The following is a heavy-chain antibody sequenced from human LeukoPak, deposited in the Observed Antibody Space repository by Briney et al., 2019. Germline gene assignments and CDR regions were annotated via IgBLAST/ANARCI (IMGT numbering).Heavy chain of an antibody. Sequence: SETLSLTCTVSGYSISSGYYWGWIRQPPGKGLEWIGSIYHSGSTYYNPSLKSRVTISVDTSKNQFSLKLSSVTAADTAVYYCARVQTTYYYDSSGYYQDAFDIWGQGTMVTVSS. J-gene: IGHJ3*02. CDR3: ARVQTTYYYDSSGYYQDAFDI. CDR1: GYSISSGYY. D-gene: IGHD3-22*01. V-gene: IGHV4-38-2*02. CDR2: IYHSGST.